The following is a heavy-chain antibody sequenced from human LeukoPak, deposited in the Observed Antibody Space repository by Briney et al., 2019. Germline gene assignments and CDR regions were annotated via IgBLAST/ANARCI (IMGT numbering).Heavy chain of an antibody. CDR3: ARNKRLWFGEYLDY. Sequence: ASVKVSCKASGYTFTSYAMHWVRQAPGQRLEWMGWINAGNGNTKYSQKFQGRVTITRDTSASTAYMELSSLRSEDTAVYYCARNKRLWFGEYLDYWGQGTLVTVSS. CDR2: INAGNGNT. D-gene: IGHD3-10*01. J-gene: IGHJ4*02. CDR1: GYTFTSYA. V-gene: IGHV1-3*01.